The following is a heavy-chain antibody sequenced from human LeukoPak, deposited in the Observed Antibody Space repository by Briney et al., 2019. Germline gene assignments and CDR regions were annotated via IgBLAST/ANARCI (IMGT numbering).Heavy chain of an antibody. D-gene: IGHD4-23*01. J-gene: IGHJ4*02. Sequence: GGSLRLSCAASGFTFSSYGMHWVRQAPGKGLEWVAFISYDGSNKYYADSVKGRFTISRVNSKNTLYLQMNSLKLEATAVYYSAKDLYGGDSYFDYWGQGALVTVSS. V-gene: IGHV3-30*18. CDR3: AKDLYGGDSYFDY. CDR1: GFTFSSYG. CDR2: ISYDGSNK.